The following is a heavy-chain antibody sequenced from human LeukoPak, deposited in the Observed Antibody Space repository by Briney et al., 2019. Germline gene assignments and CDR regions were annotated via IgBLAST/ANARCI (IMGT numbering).Heavy chain of an antibody. D-gene: IGHD1-26*01. J-gene: IGHJ4*02. CDR1: GFTFSSYG. Sequence: GGSLRLSCAASGFTFSSYGMSWVRQAPGKGLEWVSAISGSGGSTYYADSVKGRFTISRDNSKNTVYLQMNSLRAEDTAVYYCAKDHGSLSFFDYWGQGTLVTVSS. CDR2: ISGSGGST. V-gene: IGHV3-23*01. CDR3: AKDHGSLSFFDY.